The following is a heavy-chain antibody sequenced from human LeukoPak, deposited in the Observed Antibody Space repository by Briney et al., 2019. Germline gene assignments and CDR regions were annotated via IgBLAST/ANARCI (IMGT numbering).Heavy chain of an antibody. CDR3: ARSAPFDSSGGLFDY. Sequence: GGCLRLSCAPSGFTFSTYSIDSVRQAAGKGLEWVSYISSSGSTIYYADSVKRRFTISRDNAKNSPYLQMNSLRAEDTAVYYCARSAPFDSSGGLFDYWGQGTLVTVSA. J-gene: IGHJ4*02. D-gene: IGHD6-19*01. CDR2: ISSSGSTI. CDR1: GFTFSTYS. V-gene: IGHV3-48*04.